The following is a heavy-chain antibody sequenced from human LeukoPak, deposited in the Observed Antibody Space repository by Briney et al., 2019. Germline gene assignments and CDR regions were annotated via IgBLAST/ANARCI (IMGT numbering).Heavy chain of an antibody. V-gene: IGHV3-21*01. CDR3: ARDDRYSYGYSQSGHFDY. D-gene: IGHD5-18*01. CDR2: ISSTSNYI. Sequence: PGRSLRLSCAASGFTFSSYSMNWVRQDPGKGLECVSSISSTSNYIYYADSVKGRFTISRDNATTSLYLQMNSLRAEDTAVYYCARDDRYSYGYSQSGHFDYWGQGILVTVSS. CDR1: GFTFSSYS. J-gene: IGHJ4*02.